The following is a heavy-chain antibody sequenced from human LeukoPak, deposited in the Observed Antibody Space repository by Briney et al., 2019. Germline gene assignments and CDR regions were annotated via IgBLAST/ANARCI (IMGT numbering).Heavy chain of an antibody. D-gene: IGHD2-21*01. CDR1: GFTFSSVW. J-gene: IGHJ4*02. CDR3: ARGGDDY. Sequence: GGSLRLSCAASGFTFSSVWTYWVRQAPGKGPQWVSIINPDGSTTGYADSVKGRFTISRDNAKNMLYLQMNNLRTEDTAMYICARGGDDYWGQGTLVTVSS. CDR2: INPDGSTT. V-gene: IGHV3-74*01.